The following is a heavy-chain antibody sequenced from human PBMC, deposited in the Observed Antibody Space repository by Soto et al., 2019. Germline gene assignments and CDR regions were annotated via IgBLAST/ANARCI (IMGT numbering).Heavy chain of an antibody. D-gene: IGHD6-13*01. CDR3: ARDIGVAAAGSPFDP. Sequence: ASVKVSCKASGYTFAHYAMHWVRQAPGHRLEWMGWINTDDGNTKYSQKFQGRVTITRDTSASMAYMELSSLRSEDAAVYYCARDIGVAAAGSPFDPWRQGTLVTVSS. CDR1: GYTFAHYA. CDR2: INTDDGNT. J-gene: IGHJ5*02. V-gene: IGHV1-3*04.